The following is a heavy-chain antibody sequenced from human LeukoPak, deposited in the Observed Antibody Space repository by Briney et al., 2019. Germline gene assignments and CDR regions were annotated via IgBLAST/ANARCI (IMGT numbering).Heavy chain of an antibody. J-gene: IGHJ4*02. V-gene: IGHV3-23*01. D-gene: IGHD1-26*01. CDR2: IGGRDGKT. CDR1: GFTFSNYA. CDR3: AKDSLRERIVGSTTRGVNDY. Sequence: QSGGSLRLSCTASGFTFSNYAMSWVRQAPGNGLEWVSAIGGRDGKTYYADSVKGRFTISRDNSKNTLYLQMNSLRGEDTAVYYCAKDSLRERIVGSTTRGVNDYWGQGTLVTVSS.